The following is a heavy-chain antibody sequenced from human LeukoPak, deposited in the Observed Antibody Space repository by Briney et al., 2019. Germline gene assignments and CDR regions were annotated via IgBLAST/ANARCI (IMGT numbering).Heavy chain of an antibody. V-gene: IGHV3-9*01. J-gene: IGHJ4*02. CDR2: ISWNSGSI. CDR1: GFTLDDYA. Sequence: PGGSLRLSCAASGFTLDDYAMHWVRQAPGKGLEWVSGISWNSGSIGYADSVKGRFTISRDNAKNSLYLQMNSLRAEDTALYYCAKSRYGSGSYEVDYWGQGTLVTVSS. CDR3: AKSRYGSGSYEVDY. D-gene: IGHD3-10*01.